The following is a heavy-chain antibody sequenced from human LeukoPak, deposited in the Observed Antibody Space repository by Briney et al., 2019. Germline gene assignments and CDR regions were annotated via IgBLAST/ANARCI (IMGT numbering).Heavy chain of an antibody. D-gene: IGHD2-2*03. CDR1: GYTFTSYD. J-gene: IGHJ6*02. V-gene: IGHV1-8*01. CDR2: MTPNSGNT. Sequence: ASVKVSCKASGYTFTSYDINWVRQATGQGLEWMGWMTPNSGNTGYAQKFQGRVTMTRNTSISTAYMELSSLRSEDTAVYYCARGLGYCSSTSCYYYYGMDVWGQGITVTVSS. CDR3: ARGLGYCSSTSCYYYYGMDV.